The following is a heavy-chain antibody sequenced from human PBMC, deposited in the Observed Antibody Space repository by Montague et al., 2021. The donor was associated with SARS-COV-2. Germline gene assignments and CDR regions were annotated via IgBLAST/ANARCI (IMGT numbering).Heavy chain of an antibody. CDR2: ISNDGSNK. J-gene: IGHJ4*02. D-gene: IGHD1-26*01. CDR3: ARESGSFHDGGYFDY. CDR1: GFSFSYA. Sequence: SLRLSCAASGFSFSYAMHWVRQAPGERLEWVALISNDGSNKHYADSVKGRFTISKDNSKSTLYLQVNSLRAEDTAVYYCARESGSFHDGGYFDYWGQGSLVTVSS. V-gene: IGHV3-30*04.